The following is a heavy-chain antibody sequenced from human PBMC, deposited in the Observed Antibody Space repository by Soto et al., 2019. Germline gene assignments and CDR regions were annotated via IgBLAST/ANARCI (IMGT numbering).Heavy chain of an antibody. V-gene: IGHV1-69*06. D-gene: IGHD4-17*01. CDR1: GGTLSSYP. J-gene: IGHJ6*02. CDR3: ARVTTVIIWAPRDFYYYGLDV. Sequence: QVQLVQSGPEVRKPGSSVKISCQAPGGTLSSYPISWVRQAPGQGLEWMGGIIPLHGASNYTEKFQGRVSITADKSTSTAYLELRNLTSDDTAVYYCARVTTVIIWAPRDFYYYGLDVWGQGTTVTVS. CDR2: IIPLHGAS.